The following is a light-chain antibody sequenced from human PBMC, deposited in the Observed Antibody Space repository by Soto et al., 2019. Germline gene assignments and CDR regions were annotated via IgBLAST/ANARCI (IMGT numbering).Light chain of an antibody. CDR2: DVS. CDR3: CSYAGSYTYV. V-gene: IGLV2-11*01. CDR1: SSDVGVYNY. J-gene: IGLJ1*01. Sequence: QSALTQPRSVSGSPGQSVTISCTGTSSDVGVYNYVSWYQQYPGKAPKIMIYDVSKRPSGVPDRFSGSKSGNTASLTISGLQAEDEADYYCCSYAGSYTYVFGTGTKLTVL.